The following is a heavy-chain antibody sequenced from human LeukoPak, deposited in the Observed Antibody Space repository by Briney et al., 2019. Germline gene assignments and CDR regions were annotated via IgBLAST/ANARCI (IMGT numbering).Heavy chain of an antibody. CDR1: GGTFSSYA. J-gene: IGHJ4*02. D-gene: IGHD3-22*01. Sequence: SVKVSCKASGGTFSSYAISWVRQAPGQGLEWMGRIIPILGIANYAQKFQGRVTITADKSTSTAYMELSSLRSEDTAVYYCARTSYYYDSSGCYPLDYWGQGTLVTVSS. CDR2: IIPILGIA. CDR3: ARTSYYYDSSGCYPLDY. V-gene: IGHV1-69*04.